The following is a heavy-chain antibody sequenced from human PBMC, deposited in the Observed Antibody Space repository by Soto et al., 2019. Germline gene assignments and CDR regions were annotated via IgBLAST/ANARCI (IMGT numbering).Heavy chain of an antibody. J-gene: IGHJ4*02. Sequence: SETLSLTCAVSGGSISSGGYSWGWIRQPPGKGLEWIGYIYHSGSTYYNPSLKSRVTISVDRSKNQFSLKLSSVTAADTAVYYCARHSGYRRYYDYWGQGTLVTVSS. CDR2: IYHSGST. CDR1: GGSISSGGYS. V-gene: IGHV4-30-2*01. CDR3: ARHSGYRRYYDY. D-gene: IGHD5-12*01.